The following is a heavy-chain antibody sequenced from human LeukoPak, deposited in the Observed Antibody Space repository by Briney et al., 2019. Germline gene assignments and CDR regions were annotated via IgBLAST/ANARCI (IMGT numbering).Heavy chain of an antibody. CDR3: ARLWGFDP. Sequence: SETLSLTCTVSGGSFNRSGFYWGWIRQPPGKGLEWIGNIYYSGSTYYNPSLKSRVTISVDMSKNQFSLKLSSVTAADTAVYYCARLWGFDPWGQGTLVTVSS. J-gene: IGHJ5*02. CDR2: IYYSGST. CDR1: GGSFNRSGFY. V-gene: IGHV4-39*01. D-gene: IGHD7-27*01.